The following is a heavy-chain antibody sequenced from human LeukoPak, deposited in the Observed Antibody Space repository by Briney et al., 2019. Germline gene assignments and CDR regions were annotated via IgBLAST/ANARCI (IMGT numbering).Heavy chain of an antibody. J-gene: IGHJ5*02. V-gene: IGHV4-39*01. Sequence: PSETLSLTCTVSGGSISSSSYYWGWIRQPPGKGLEWIGSIYYSGSTYYNPSLKSRVTISVDTSKNQFSLKLSSVTAADTAVYYCARAGYCSGGSCHDLWYNWFDPWGQGTLVTVSS. CDR1: GGSISSSSYY. CDR3: ARAGYCSGGSCHDLWYNWFDP. CDR2: IYYSGST. D-gene: IGHD2-15*01.